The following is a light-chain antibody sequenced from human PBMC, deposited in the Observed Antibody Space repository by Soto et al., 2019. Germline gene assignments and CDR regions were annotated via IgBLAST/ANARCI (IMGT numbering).Light chain of an antibody. CDR1: SSNIGAGYD. CDR2: GND. J-gene: IGLJ1*01. V-gene: IGLV1-40*01. Sequence: SVLTQPPSVSGAPGQRVTISCTGSSSNIGAGYDVHWYQQLPGKAPKLLIYGNDNRPSGVPERFSGSKSGTSASLAITGLRADDEADYYCQSYGSSPSANFVFGTGTKV. CDR3: QSYGSSPSANFV.